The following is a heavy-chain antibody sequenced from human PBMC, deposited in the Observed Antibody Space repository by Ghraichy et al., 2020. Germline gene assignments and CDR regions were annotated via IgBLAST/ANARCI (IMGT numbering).Heavy chain of an antibody. D-gene: IGHD6-13*01. V-gene: IGHV3-30*03. CDR2: ISYDGSNK. J-gene: IGHJ6*03. CDR1: GFTFSRYV. CDR3: ARDLIWQQLGYYYYYYMDV. Sequence: GGSLRLSCAASGFTFSRYVMHWVRQGPGKGLEWVAVISYDGSNKIYADSVKGRFTISRDNSKSTLYLQMNSLRADDTAVYYCARDLIWQQLGYYYYYYMDVWGKGTTVTVSS.